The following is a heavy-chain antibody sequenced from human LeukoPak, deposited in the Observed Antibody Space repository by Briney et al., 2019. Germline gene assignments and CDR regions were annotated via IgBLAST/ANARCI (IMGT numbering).Heavy chain of an antibody. CDR3: AADLTWFGELLYEGAFDI. CDR1: GFTFTSSA. Sequence: SVKVSFKASGFTFTSSAMQWVRQARGQRLEWIGWIVVGSGNTNYAQKFQERVTITRDMSTSTAYMELSSLRSEDTAVYYCAADLTWFGELLYEGAFDIWGQGTMVTVSS. CDR2: IVVGSGNT. J-gene: IGHJ3*02. V-gene: IGHV1-58*02. D-gene: IGHD3-10*01.